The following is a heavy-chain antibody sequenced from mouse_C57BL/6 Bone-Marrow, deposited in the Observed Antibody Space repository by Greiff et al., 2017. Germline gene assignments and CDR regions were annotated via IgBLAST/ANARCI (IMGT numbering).Heavy chain of an antibody. CDR1: GYAFSSSW. J-gene: IGHJ3*01. CDR3: ARSGGPWFAY. CDR2: IYPGDGDT. V-gene: IGHV1-82*01. Sequence: VQLQQPGAELVKPGASVKLSCKASGYAFSSSWMNWVKQRPGKGLEWIGRIYPGDGDTNYNGKFKGKATLTADKSSSTAYMQLSSLTSEDSAVYFCARSGGPWFAYWGQGTLVTVSA. D-gene: IGHD3-1*01.